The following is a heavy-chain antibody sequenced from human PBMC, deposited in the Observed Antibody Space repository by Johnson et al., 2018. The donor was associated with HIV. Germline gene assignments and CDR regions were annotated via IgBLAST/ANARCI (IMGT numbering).Heavy chain of an antibody. J-gene: IGHJ3*02. D-gene: IGHD1-26*01. V-gene: IGHV3-7*05. Sequence: VQLVESGGGLVQPGGSLRLSCAASGFTFSSYWMGWVRQAPGKGLEWGANIKKDGSEKYYVDSLKGRFTISRDNAKNSLYLQMNSLRAEDTAVYYCATFGGGSFHAFDIWGQGTMVTVSS. CDR3: ATFGGGSFHAFDI. CDR1: GFTFSSYW. CDR2: IKKDGSEK.